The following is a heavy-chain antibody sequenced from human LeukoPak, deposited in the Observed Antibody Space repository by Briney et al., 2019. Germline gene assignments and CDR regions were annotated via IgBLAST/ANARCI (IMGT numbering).Heavy chain of an antibody. V-gene: IGHV1-24*01. CDR1: GYTLTELS. J-gene: IGHJ4*02. CDR3: ATREWELLGFDY. D-gene: IGHD1-26*01. Sequence: GASMKVSCKVSGYTLTELSMHWVRQAPGKGLEWMGGFDPEDGETIYAQKFQGRVTMTEDTSTDTAYMEPSSLRSEDTAVYYCATREWELLGFDYWGQGTLVTVSS. CDR2: FDPEDGET.